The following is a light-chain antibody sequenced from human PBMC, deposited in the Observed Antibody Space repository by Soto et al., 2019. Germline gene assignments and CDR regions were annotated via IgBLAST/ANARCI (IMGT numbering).Light chain of an antibody. V-gene: IGLV1-47*01. CDR2: MNN. J-gene: IGLJ3*02. CDR3: VAWGDDLSARV. CDR1: RSNIGSSI. Sequence: QSVLTQPPSLSGTPGQTVTISCLGSRSNIGSSIVHWYQQFPGTAPKHLIFMNNQRPSGVPDRFSGSKSGTSASLVISGLRSEDEADYYCVAWGDDLSARVFGGGTKVTVL.